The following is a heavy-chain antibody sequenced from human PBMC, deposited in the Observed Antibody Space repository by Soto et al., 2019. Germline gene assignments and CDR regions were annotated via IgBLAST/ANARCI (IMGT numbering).Heavy chain of an antibody. V-gene: IGHV3-23*01. CDR3: ANEARYSGYDLVEYFDY. Sequence: EVQLLESGGGLVQPGGSLRLSCAASGFTFSNYAMNWVRQAPGKGLEWVSVISGRGGSTYYADALKGRVTISRDNSKNTLYLQMNSLRAEDTAVYYCANEARYSGYDLVEYFDYWGQGTLVTVSS. CDR1: GFTFSNYA. CDR2: ISGRGGST. D-gene: IGHD5-12*01. J-gene: IGHJ4*02.